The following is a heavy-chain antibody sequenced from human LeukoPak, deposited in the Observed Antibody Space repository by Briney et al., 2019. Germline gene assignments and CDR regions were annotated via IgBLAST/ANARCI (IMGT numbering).Heavy chain of an antibody. CDR1: GFTFSSYA. V-gene: IGHV3-23*01. CDR3: AKDFRIGYSAHFDY. Sequence: PGGSLRLSCAASGFTFSSYAMSWVRQAPGKGLEWVSAISGSGGSTYYADSVKGRFTISRDNSKNTLYLQMDSLRGEDTAVYYCAKDFRIGYSAHFDYWGLGALVTVSS. D-gene: IGHD2-21*01. J-gene: IGHJ4*02. CDR2: ISGSGGST.